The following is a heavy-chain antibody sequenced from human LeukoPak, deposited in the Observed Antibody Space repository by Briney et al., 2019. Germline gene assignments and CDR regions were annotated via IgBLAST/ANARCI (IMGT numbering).Heavy chain of an antibody. J-gene: IGHJ6*02. CDR3: ARVPSMPYYYDSSGYYIYYYYGMDV. CDR1: GGSISSYY. Sequence: PSETLSLTCTVSGGSISSYYWSWIRQPPGKGLEWIGYIYYNGSTNYNPSLKSRVNISVDTSKNQFSLKLSSVTAADTAVYYCARVPSMPYYYDSSGYYIYYYYGMDVWGQRTTVTVSS. V-gene: IGHV4-59*01. CDR2: IYYNGST. D-gene: IGHD3-22*01.